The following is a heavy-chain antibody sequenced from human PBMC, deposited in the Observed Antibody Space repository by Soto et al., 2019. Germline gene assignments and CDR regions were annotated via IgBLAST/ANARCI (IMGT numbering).Heavy chain of an antibody. D-gene: IGHD6-13*01. Sequence: SETLSLTCAVSGGSISSSNWWSWVRQPPGKGLEWIGEIYHSGSTNYNPPLKSRVTISVDKSKNQFSLKLSSVTAADTAVYYCARGASSSWDAYYYYYYGMDVWGQGTTVTVSS. V-gene: IGHV4-4*02. J-gene: IGHJ6*02. CDR2: IYHSGST. CDR1: GGSISSSNW. CDR3: ARGASSSWDAYYYYYYGMDV.